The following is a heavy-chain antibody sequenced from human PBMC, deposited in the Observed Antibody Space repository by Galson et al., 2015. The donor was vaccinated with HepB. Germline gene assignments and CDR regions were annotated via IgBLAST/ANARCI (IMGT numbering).Heavy chain of an antibody. V-gene: IGHV3-7*01. D-gene: IGHD3-9*01. CDR1: GFTFSSYW. Sequence: SLRLSCAASGFTFSSYWMSWVRQAPGKGLEWVANIKQDGSEKYYADSVKGRFTISRDNAKNSLYLQMNSLRAEDTAVYYCAREIPYYDILTGYYKTRSYFDYWGQGTLVTVSS. CDR3: AREIPYYDILTGYYKTRSYFDY. CDR2: IKQDGSEK. J-gene: IGHJ4*02.